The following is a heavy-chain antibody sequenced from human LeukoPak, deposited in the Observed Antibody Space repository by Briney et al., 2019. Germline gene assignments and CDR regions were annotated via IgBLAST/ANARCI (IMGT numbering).Heavy chain of an antibody. V-gene: IGHV4-38-2*02. J-gene: IGHJ5*02. D-gene: IGHD6-19*01. CDR2: IYHSGST. CDR1: GYSISSGYY. CDR3: ARRQARLSWFDP. Sequence: SETLSLTRTVSGYSISSGYYWGWIRQPPGKGLEWIGSIYHSGSTYYNPSLKSRVTIPLNTSKNQFSLKLSSVTAADTAVYYCARRQARLSWFDPWGQGTLVTVSS.